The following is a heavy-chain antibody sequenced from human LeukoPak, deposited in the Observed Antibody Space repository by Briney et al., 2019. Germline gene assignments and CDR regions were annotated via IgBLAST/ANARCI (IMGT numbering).Heavy chain of an antibody. D-gene: IGHD3-10*01. CDR1: GGSFSGYY. CDR2: INHSGST. V-gene: IGHV4-34*01. J-gene: IGHJ4*02. Sequence: KPSETLSLTCAVYGGSFSGYYWSWIRQPPGKGLEWIGEINHSGSTNYNPSLKSRVTISVDTSKNQFSLKLSSVTAADTAVYYCARVSRGGSYDYWGQGTLVTVSS. CDR3: ARVSRGGSYDY.